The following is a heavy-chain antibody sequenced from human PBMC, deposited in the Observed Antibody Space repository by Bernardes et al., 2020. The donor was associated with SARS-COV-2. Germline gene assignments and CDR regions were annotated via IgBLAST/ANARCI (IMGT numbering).Heavy chain of an antibody. Sequence: ASVKVSCKASGYTFTSYDINWVRQATGQGREWMGWMNPNSGNTGHAQKFQGRVTMTRNTSISTAYMELSSLRSEDTAVYYCARGWKRRWLQFLYYFDYWGQGTLVTVSS. CDR3: ARGWKRRWLQFLYYFDY. D-gene: IGHD5-12*01. J-gene: IGHJ4*02. V-gene: IGHV1-8*01. CDR2: MNPNSGNT. CDR1: GYTFTSYD.